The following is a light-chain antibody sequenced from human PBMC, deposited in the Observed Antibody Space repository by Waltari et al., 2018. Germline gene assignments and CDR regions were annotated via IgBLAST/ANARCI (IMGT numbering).Light chain of an antibody. CDR3: AALDYSVNGYV. J-gene: IGLJ1*01. V-gene: IGLV1-44*01. Sequence: QSVLTQPPSASGTPGERVTISCSGSRSNIGDNAVNWYQHLPGAAHELLIYTDNQRPPGVPARFSRSKSGTSASLGIRELQSQDEPTYYCAALDYSVNGYVFGSGTDVTVL. CDR2: TDN. CDR1: RSNIGDNA.